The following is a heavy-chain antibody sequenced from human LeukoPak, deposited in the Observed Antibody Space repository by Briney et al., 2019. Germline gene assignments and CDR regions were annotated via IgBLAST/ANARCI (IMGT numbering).Heavy chain of an antibody. J-gene: IGHJ4*02. Sequence: GGSLRLSCAAYGFTFTNYWLTWVRQAPGKGLEWVTNINQDGGTEYYVDSMKGRFTISRDNAKNLVYLQINSLRAEDTAVYFCARHTLWRFDYWGQGALVTVSS. D-gene: IGHD1-1*01. CDR2: INQDGGTE. CDR3: ARHTLWRFDY. V-gene: IGHV3-7*01. CDR1: GFTFTNYW.